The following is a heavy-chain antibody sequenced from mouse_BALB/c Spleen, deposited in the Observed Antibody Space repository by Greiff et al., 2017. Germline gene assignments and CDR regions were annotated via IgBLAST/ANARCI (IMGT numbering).Heavy chain of an antibody. CDR1: GYTFTSYY. V-gene: IGHV1S56*01. CDR3: AREGDYYGPFAY. CDR2: IYPGNVNT. D-gene: IGHD1-2*01. J-gene: IGHJ3*01. Sequence: VQLQQSGPELVKPGASVRISCKASGYTFTSYYIHWVKQRPGQGLEWIGWIYPGNVNTKYNEKFKGKATLTADKSSSTAYMQLSSLTSEDSAVYFCAREGDYYGPFAYWGQGTLVTVSA.